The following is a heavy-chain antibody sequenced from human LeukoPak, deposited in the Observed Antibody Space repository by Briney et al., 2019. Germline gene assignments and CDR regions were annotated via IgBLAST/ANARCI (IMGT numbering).Heavy chain of an antibody. J-gene: IGHJ4*02. Sequence: SQTLSLTCAISGDSVSSNSATWNWIRQSPSRGLEWLGRTYYRSKWYYDYAVSVKSRITINSDTSKNQFSLQSNSVTPEDTAVYYCARVISSGWERFDYWGQGTLVTVSS. CDR2: TYYRSKWYY. CDR1: GDSVSSNSAT. CDR3: ARVISSGWERFDY. V-gene: IGHV6-1*01. D-gene: IGHD6-19*01.